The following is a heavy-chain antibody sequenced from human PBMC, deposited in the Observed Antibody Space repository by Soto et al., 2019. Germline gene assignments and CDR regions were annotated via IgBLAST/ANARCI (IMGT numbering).Heavy chain of an antibody. CDR3: AGPLADWFDP. Sequence: GGSLRLSCAASGFTFSSYAMSWVRQAPGKGLEWVPAISGSGGSTYYADSVKGRFTISRDNSKNTLYLQMNSLRAEDTAVYYCAGPLADWFDPWGQGTLVTVSS. D-gene: IGHD6-25*01. J-gene: IGHJ5*02. CDR1: GFTFSSYA. CDR2: ISGSGGST. V-gene: IGHV3-23*01.